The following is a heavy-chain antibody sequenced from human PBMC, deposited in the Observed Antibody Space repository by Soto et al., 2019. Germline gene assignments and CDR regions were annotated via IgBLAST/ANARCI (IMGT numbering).Heavy chain of an antibody. D-gene: IGHD3-10*01. V-gene: IGHV4-39*01. CDR1: GGSISSGTYY. CDR3: ARLDSGFGATMDV. CDR2: IDYSGTT. J-gene: IGHJ6*02. Sequence: QLQLQESGPGLVKPSETLSLPCTVSGGSISSGTYYWGWIRQPPGKGLEWIGSIDYSGTTSYNPSLKSRVTISVDTSKNQFSLKLNSVTAADTAVYYCARLDSGFGATMDVWGQGTTVTVSS.